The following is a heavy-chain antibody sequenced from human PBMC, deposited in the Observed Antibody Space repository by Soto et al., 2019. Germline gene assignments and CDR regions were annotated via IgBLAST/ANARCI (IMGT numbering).Heavy chain of an antibody. CDR2: ISSSSSYI. V-gene: IGHV3-21*01. D-gene: IGHD3-10*01. J-gene: IGHJ5*02. CDR1: GFTFSSYS. CDR3: ARDRGSGSYSYNWFDP. Sequence: GGSLRLSCAASGFTFSSYSMNWVRQAPGKGLEWVSSISSSSSYIYYADSVKGRFTISRDNAKNSLYLQMNSLRAEDTAVYYCARDRGSGSYSYNWFDPWGQGTLVTVSS.